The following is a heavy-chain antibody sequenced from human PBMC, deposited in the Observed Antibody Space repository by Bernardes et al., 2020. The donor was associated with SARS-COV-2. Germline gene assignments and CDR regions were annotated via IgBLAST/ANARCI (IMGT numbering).Heavy chain of an antibody. CDR1: GFSLSPSGMC. J-gene: IGHJ4*02. D-gene: IGHD3-22*01. Sequence: SGPTLVKPTQTLTLTCPFSGFSLSPSGMCVSWIRQPPGKALEWLARIDWDDDKYYSTSLKTRLTISKDTSKNQVVLTMTNMDPVDTATYYCARIPSDSSGYYFDYWGQGTLVTVSS. V-gene: IGHV2-70*11. CDR2: IDWDDDK. CDR3: ARIPSDSSGYYFDY.